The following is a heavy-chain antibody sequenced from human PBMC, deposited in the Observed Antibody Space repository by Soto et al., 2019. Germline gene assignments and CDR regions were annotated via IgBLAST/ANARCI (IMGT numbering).Heavy chain of an antibody. J-gene: IGHJ4*02. V-gene: IGHV3-20*04. Sequence: EVQLVESGGGVLRPGGSLRLSCAASGFIFDDYGMSWARQAPGKGLEWGSGVNWKGGSTGYADSVKGRFTISRDNAKNFLFLQMNSLRVEDTAFYYCVRGASLNFDYWGQGTLVTVSS. D-gene: IGHD1-26*01. CDR1: GFIFDDYG. CDR2: VNWKGGST. CDR3: VRGASLNFDY.